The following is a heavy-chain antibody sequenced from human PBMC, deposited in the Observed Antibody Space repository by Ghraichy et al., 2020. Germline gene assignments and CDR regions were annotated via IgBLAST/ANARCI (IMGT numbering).Heavy chain of an antibody. Sequence: GGSLRLSCAASGFTFKTYSMNWVRQAPGQGLEWVSFILGSGKTTYYADSVKGRFTISKDNSKNPLFLQMNSLRAEDTAVYYCAKDVRPDGVYDIEHWGQGTLVTVSS. D-gene: IGHD5/OR15-5a*01. J-gene: IGHJ1*01. CDR3: AKDVRPDGVYDIEH. V-gene: IGHV3-23*01. CDR2: ILGSGKTT. CDR1: GFTFKTYS.